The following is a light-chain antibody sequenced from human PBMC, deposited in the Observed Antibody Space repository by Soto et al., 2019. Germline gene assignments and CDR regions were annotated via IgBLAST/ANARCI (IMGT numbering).Light chain of an antibody. J-gene: IGLJ1*01. V-gene: IGLV2-14*01. CDR1: RTDIGDSNF. CDR2: EVN. CDR3: ASFRSGTILV. Sequence: QSALTQPASVSGSPGQSVTISCTGPRTDIGDSNFISWYQQSPGKAPRLLIYEVNNRPSGVSRRFSGSKAGNTASLTISGLLEDDEADYFCASFRSGTILVFGSGTKRTVL.